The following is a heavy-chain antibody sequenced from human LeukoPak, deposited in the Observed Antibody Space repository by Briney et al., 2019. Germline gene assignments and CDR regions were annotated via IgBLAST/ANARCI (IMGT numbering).Heavy chain of an antibody. CDR1: GFTFSSYW. Sequence: GGSLRLSCAASGFTFSSYWMHWVRHAPGKGLVWVSRINTDGSSTSYADSVKGRFTISRDNAKNTLYLQMNSLRAEDTAVYYCARQYCSSTSCFAAFDYWGQGTLVTVSS. J-gene: IGHJ4*02. V-gene: IGHV3-74*01. CDR3: ARQYCSSTSCFAAFDY. D-gene: IGHD2-2*01. CDR2: INTDGSST.